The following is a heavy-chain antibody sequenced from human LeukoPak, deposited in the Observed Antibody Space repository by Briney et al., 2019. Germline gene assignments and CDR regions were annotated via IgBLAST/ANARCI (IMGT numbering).Heavy chain of an antibody. V-gene: IGHV1-2*06. D-gene: IGHD1-26*01. CDR1: GYTFTSYD. CDR3: ARGDSGSYSPSAF. J-gene: IGHJ4*02. Sequence: GASVKVSCKASGYTFTSYDINWVRQAPGQGLEWMGRINPNTGDTHYERKFRGRVTMTRDTSITTAYMELSRLRSDDTARIYCARGDSGSYSPSAFWGQGTLVTVS. CDR2: INPNTGDT.